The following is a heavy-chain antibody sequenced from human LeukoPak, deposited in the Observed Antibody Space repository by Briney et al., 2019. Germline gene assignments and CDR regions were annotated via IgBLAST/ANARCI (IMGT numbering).Heavy chain of an antibody. CDR2: ISADGGST. CDR1: GFTFSSCA. V-gene: IGHV3-43*02. Sequence: PGGSLRLSCSASGFTFSSCAMHWVRQAPGKGLEWVSLISADGGSTFYADSVRGRFSISRDNSKNSLYLQMNSLRTEDTAMYYCAKESGKFDYWGQGTLVAVSS. CDR3: AKESGKFDY. J-gene: IGHJ4*02.